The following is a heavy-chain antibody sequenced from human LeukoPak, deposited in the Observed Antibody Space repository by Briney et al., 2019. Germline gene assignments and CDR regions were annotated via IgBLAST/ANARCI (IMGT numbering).Heavy chain of an antibody. Sequence: PSETLSLTCTVSGGSISSYYWSWIRQPPGKGLEWIGYIYYSGSTNYNPSLKSRVTISVDTSKNQFSLKLSSVTAADTAVYYCARSKAVAVPYYYYYMDVWGKGTTVTVSS. D-gene: IGHD6-19*01. CDR1: GGSISSYY. J-gene: IGHJ6*03. V-gene: IGHV4-59*01. CDR3: ARSKAVAVPYYYYYMDV. CDR2: IYYSGST.